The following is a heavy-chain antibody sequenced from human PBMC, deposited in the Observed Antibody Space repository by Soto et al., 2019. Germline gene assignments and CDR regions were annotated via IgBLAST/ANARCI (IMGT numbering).Heavy chain of an antibody. Sequence: ASVKVSCKASGYTFTSYAMHWVRQAPGQRLEWMGWINAGNGNTKYSQKFQGRVTITRDTSASTAYMELSSLRSEDTAVYYSARDRRLGLLWFYYYYDGMAVCGQRYTVTGS. CDR2: INAGNGNT. CDR1: GYTFTSYA. J-gene: IGHJ6*02. V-gene: IGHV1-3*01. CDR3: ARDRRLGLLWFYYYYDGMAV. D-gene: IGHD3-16*01.